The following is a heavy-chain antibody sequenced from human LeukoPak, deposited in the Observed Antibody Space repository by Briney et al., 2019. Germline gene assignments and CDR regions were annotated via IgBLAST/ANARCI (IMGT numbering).Heavy chain of an antibody. J-gene: IGHJ6*03. V-gene: IGHV3-7*01. CDR1: GFTFSSYW. CDR3: ARVSSVLGGGSGYYEWYYYYYMDV. Sequence: GGSLRLSCAASGFTFSSYWMSWVRQAPGKGLEWVANIKQDGSEKYYVDSVKGRFTIYRDNAKNSLYLQMNSLRAEDTAVYYCARVSSVLGGGSGYYEWYYYYYMDVWGKGTTVTVSS. CDR2: IKQDGSEK. D-gene: IGHD3-22*01.